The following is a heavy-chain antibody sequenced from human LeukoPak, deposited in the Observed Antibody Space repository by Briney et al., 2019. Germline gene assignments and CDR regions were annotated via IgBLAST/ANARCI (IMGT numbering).Heavy chain of an antibody. CDR3: ARHIAGQSIAFDI. CDR2: IYYSGST. J-gene: IGHJ3*02. CDR1: GGSISSYY. D-gene: IGHD6-13*01. Sequence: SETLSLTCTVSGGSISSYYWSWIRQPPGKGLEWIGYIYYSGSTNYNPSLKSRVTISVDTSKNQFSLKLSSVTAADTAVYYCARHIAGQSIAFDIWGQGTMVTVSS. V-gene: IGHV4-59*08.